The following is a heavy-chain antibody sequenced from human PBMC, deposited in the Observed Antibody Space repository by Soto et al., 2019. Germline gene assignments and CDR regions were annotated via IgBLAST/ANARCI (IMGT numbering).Heavy chain of an antibody. CDR3: ARNIGTPPRHFDY. CDR2: IWYDGSNK. J-gene: IGHJ4*02. CDR1: GFTFSSYG. V-gene: IGHV3-33*01. D-gene: IGHD6-13*01. Sequence: QVQLVESGGGVVQPGRSLRLSCAASGFTFSSYGMHWVRQAPGKGLEWVAVIWYDGSNKYYADSVKGRFTIFRDNSKNTVYLQMNSLRDEDTGVYYCARNIGTPPRHFDYWGQGTLVTVSS.